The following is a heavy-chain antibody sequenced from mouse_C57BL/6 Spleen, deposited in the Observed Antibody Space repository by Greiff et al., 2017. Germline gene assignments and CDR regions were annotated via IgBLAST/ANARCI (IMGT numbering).Heavy chain of an antibody. CDR1: GYTFTDYN. CDR2: INPNNGGT. CDR3: ARSVDTDGMDY. V-gene: IGHV1-22*01. D-gene: IGHD1-1*01. J-gene: IGHJ4*01. Sequence: VQLQQSGPELVKPGASVKMSCKASGYTFTDYNMHWVKQSHGKSLEWIGYINPNNGGTSYNQKLKGKGTLTVNKSSSTAYMELRSLTSEDSAVYYCARSVDTDGMDYGGQGTSVTVSS.